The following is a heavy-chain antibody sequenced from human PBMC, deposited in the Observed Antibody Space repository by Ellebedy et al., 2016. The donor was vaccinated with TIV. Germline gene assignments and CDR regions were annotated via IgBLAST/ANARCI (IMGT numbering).Heavy chain of an antibody. CDR2: IYWSDDK. Sequence: SGPTLVKPTQTLTLTCTFSGFSLSPYGVGVGWIRQPPGKALEWLALIYWSDDKRYSPSLETRLTITKDTSKNQVVLTMTNMDPVDTATYYCAHRRGRLGIIGDRPFDYWGQGTLVTVSS. D-gene: IGHD7-27*01. CDR3: AHRRGRLGIIGDRPFDY. CDR1: GFSLSPYGVG. V-gene: IGHV2-5*01. J-gene: IGHJ4*02.